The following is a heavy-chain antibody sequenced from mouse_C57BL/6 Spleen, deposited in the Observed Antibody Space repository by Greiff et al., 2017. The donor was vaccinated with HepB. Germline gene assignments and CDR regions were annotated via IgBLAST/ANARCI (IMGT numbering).Heavy chain of an antibody. Sequence: EVQRVESGGGLVKPGGSLKLSCAASGFTFSDYGMHWVRQAPEKGLEWVAYISSGSSTIYYADTVKGGFTISRDNAKNTLFLQMTSLRSEDTAMYYCARRGYDVGDYAMDYWGQGTSVTVSS. CDR2: ISSGSSTI. V-gene: IGHV5-17*01. J-gene: IGHJ4*01. CDR1: GFTFSDYG. D-gene: IGHD2-2*01. CDR3: ARRGYDVGDYAMDY.